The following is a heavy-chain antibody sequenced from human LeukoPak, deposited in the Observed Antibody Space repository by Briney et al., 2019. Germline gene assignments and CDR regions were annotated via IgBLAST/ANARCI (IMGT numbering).Heavy chain of an antibody. Sequence: GGSLRLSCAASGFTFSSNAMSWVRQAPGKGLEWVSSISSSSSYIYYADSVKGRFTISRDNAKNSLYLQMNSLRAEDTAVYYCARGGRLGYYGSASPIDYWGQGTLVTVSS. CDR3: ARGGRLGYYGSASPIDY. CDR1: GFTFSSNA. J-gene: IGHJ4*02. CDR2: ISSSSSYI. D-gene: IGHD3-10*01. V-gene: IGHV3-21*01.